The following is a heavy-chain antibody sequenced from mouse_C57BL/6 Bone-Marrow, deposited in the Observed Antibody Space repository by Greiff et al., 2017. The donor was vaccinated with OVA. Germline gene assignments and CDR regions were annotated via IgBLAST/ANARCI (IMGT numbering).Heavy chain of an antibody. Sequence: VQLQQPGAELVKPGASVKLSCKASGYTFTSYWMQWVKQRPGQGLEWIGEIDPSGSYTNYNQKFKGKATLTVDNASNTAYMQLSRLKSEDSAVNYWAREGGFPYYCAMDYWGQGTSVTVSS. CDR3: AREGGFPYYCAMDY. CDR1: GYTFTSYW. V-gene: IGHV1-50*01. CDR2: IDPSGSYT. J-gene: IGHJ4*01.